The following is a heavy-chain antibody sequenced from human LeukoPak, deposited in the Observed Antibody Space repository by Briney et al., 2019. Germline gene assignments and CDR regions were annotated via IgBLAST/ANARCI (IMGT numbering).Heavy chain of an antibody. CDR1: GGSISSYY. J-gene: IGHJ4*02. Sequence: KPSETLSPTCTVSGGSISSYYWSWIRQPPGKGLEWIGYIYYSGSTNYNPSLKSRVTISVDTSKNQFSLKLSSVTAADTAVYYCARGHTEYYDFWSGPNYYFDYWGQGTLVTVSS. CDR2: IYYSGST. V-gene: IGHV4-59*01. CDR3: ARGHTEYYDFWSGPNYYFDY. D-gene: IGHD3-3*01.